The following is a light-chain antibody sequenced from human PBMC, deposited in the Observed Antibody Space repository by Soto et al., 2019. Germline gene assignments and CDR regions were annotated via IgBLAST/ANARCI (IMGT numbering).Light chain of an antibody. V-gene: IGKV1-9*01. Sequence: IQLTQSPSSLSASVGDRVTITCRASQGISSYLAWYQQKPGKAPNLLIYAAYTLQSGVPSRFSGGGSGTEFTLTISSLQPEDFATYYCQQLNSYPLTFGGGTKV. CDR2: AAY. CDR1: QGISSY. J-gene: IGKJ4*01. CDR3: QQLNSYPLT.